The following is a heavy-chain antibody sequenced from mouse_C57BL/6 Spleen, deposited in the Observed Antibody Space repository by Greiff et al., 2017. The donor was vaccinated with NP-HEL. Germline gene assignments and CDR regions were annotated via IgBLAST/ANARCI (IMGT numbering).Heavy chain of an antibody. CDR2: ISYSGST. Sequence: EVQLQESGPGMVKPSQSLSLTCTVTGYSITSGYDWHWIRHFPGNKLEWMGYISYSGSTNYNPSLKSRISITHDTSKNHFFLKLNSVTTEDTATYYCARDNYDYPAWFAYWGQGTLVTVSA. CDR1: GYSITSGYD. J-gene: IGHJ3*01. V-gene: IGHV3-1*01. D-gene: IGHD2-4*01. CDR3: ARDNYDYPAWFAY.